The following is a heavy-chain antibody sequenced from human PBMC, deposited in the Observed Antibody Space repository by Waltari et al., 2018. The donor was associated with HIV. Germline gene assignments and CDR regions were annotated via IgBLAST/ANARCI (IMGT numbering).Heavy chain of an antibody. CDR2: SNPSGERT. V-gene: IGHV1-46*01. CDR1: GYTFTRYY. CDR3: ARGFSGFDY. J-gene: IGHJ4*02. Sequence: VQLVQPGAEVKKPGASVKVYCKAYGYTFTRYYMHWVRQAPGQGLEGMGVSNPSGERTVYAQQFQGRVTMTRDASTSTVYMVLSTLRSENTAVYYCARGFSGFDYWGQGTLITVSS.